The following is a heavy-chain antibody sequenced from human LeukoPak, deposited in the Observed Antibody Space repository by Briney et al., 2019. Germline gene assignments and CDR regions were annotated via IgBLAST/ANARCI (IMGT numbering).Heavy chain of an antibody. CDR3: ARDRPFPYYYDSSGYYSPAPYYYYYMDV. CDR2: IIPIFGRA. D-gene: IGHD3-22*01. CDR1: GGTFSSYA. Sequence: ASVKVSCKASGGTFSSYAISWVRQAPGRGLEWMGRIIPIFGRANYAQKFQGRVTITTDESTSTAYMELSSLRSEDTAVYYCARDRPFPYYYDSSGYYSPAPYYYYYMDVWGKGTTVTVSS. J-gene: IGHJ6*03. V-gene: IGHV1-69*05.